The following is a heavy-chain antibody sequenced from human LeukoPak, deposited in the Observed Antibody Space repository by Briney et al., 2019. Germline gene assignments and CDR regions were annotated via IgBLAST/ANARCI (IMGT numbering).Heavy chain of an antibody. CDR1: GGSPSDYY. D-gene: IGHD2-15*01. V-gene: IGHV4-4*07. Sequence: SETLSLTCIVPGGSPSDYYWCWIRPSAGEGLGWIGHIFSSGSTYYNPSLKSRLTMSVDMSKNQVSLKLSSMTAADTAVYYCSRDFPHGSGRYFYEGMDVWGQGTTVTVSS. J-gene: IGHJ6*02. CDR3: SRDFPHGSGRYFYEGMDV. CDR2: IFSSGST.